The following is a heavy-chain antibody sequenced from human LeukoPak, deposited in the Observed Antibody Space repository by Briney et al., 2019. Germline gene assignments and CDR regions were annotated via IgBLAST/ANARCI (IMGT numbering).Heavy chain of an antibody. Sequence: GESLKISCKGFGYSFTSYWIGWVRQMPGKGLEWMGIIYPSDSDTRHSPSFQGQVTISVDKSISTAYLQWSSLKASDTAIYYCAGMRGSYSFDYWGQGTLVTVSS. V-gene: IGHV5-51*01. D-gene: IGHD1-26*01. J-gene: IGHJ4*02. CDR3: AGMRGSYSFDY. CDR2: IYPSDSDT. CDR1: GYSFTSYW.